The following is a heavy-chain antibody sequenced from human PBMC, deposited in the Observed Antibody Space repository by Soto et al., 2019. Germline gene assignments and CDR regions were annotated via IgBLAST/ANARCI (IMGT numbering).Heavy chain of an antibody. V-gene: IGHV2-5*02. CDR3: VHRPGSFRPYHYHSGVDV. CDR1: GFSLNTGGVG. Sequence: QITLRESGPSVVIPTQTLTLTCTFSGFSLNTGGVGVGWIRQPPGKALEWVALIFWDNDKRYSPSLKNRLTIMKDTSKNQVVLTMSNMEPVDTATNYCVHRPGSFRPYHYHSGVDVWGQGTTVTVSS. D-gene: IGHD1-26*01. J-gene: IGHJ6*02. CDR2: IFWDNDK.